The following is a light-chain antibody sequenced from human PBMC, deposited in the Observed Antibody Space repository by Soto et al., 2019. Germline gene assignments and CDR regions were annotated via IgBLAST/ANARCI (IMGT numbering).Light chain of an antibody. CDR1: SSNIGSYT. V-gene: IGLV1-44*01. Sequence: QAVVTQPPSASGTPGQRVTISCSGSSSNIGSYTVNWFQQLPGTAPKLLIYSDDQRPSGVPDRLSGSKSGTSASLAISGLQSEDEADYYCAAWDDSLNGVVFGGGTKLTVL. CDR3: AAWDDSLNGVV. J-gene: IGLJ2*01. CDR2: SDD.